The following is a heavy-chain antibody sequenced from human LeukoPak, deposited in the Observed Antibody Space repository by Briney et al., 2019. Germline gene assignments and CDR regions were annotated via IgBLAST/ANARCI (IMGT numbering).Heavy chain of an antibody. D-gene: IGHD3-10*01. CDR1: GFTFSTFG. CDR2: IRYDGSNK. J-gene: IGHJ3*02. V-gene: IGHV3-30*02. CDR3: ARDAGGKYGSGTGGAFDI. Sequence: GGSLRLSCAASGFTFSTFGMHWVRQAPGKGLEWVAFIRYDGSNKYYADSVKSRFTISRDNSKNTLYLQMNSLRAEDTAVYYCARDAGGKYGSGTGGAFDIWGQGTMVTVSS.